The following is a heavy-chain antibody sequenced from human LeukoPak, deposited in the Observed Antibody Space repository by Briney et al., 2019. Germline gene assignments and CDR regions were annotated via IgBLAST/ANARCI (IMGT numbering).Heavy chain of an antibody. CDR3: ASWLVRGVKAPYYFDY. V-gene: IGHV4-4*02. D-gene: IGHD3-10*01. CDR2: IYHSGST. Sequence: PSETLSLTCTVSGGSISSSNWWSWVRQPPGKGLEWIGEIYHSGSTDYNPSLKSRVTISVDKPKNQFSLKLSSVTAADTAVYYCASWLVRGVKAPYYFDYWGQGTLVTVSS. J-gene: IGHJ4*02. CDR1: GGSISSSNW.